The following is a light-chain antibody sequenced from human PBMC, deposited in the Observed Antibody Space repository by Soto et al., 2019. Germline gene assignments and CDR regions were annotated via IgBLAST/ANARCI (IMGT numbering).Light chain of an antibody. V-gene: IGKV1-27*01. Sequence: DIQMTQSPSSLSASVGDRVTITCRASQGISNYVAWYQQKPGKVPKLLIYAASTLQSGVPSRFSGSGSGTDSTLSISSLQPEDVGTFYCQKYHSAPPTFGHGTKVDIK. CDR1: QGISNY. CDR2: AAS. CDR3: QKYHSAPPT. J-gene: IGKJ1*01.